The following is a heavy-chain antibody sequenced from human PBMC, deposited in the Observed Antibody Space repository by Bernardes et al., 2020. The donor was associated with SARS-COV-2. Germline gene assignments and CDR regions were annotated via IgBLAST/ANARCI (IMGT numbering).Heavy chain of an antibody. D-gene: IGHD6-19*01. J-gene: IGHJ4*02. Sequence: GGSLRLSCAASDFTFSNYAMNWVRQAPGKGLEWVSSISPVGNYIYYADSLRGRFTISRDNAKNSLYLQMNSLRAEDTAVYYCARGPEMTVAGSADYWGQGTLVTVTS. CDR1: DFTFSNYA. V-gene: IGHV3-21*01. CDR2: ISPVGNYI. CDR3: ARGPEMTVAGSADY.